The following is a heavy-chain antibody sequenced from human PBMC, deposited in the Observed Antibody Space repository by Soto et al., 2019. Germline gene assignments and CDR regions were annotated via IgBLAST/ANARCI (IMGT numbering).Heavy chain of an antibody. CDR1: GFTFSSYS. D-gene: IGHD1-26*01. CDR3: ARVGVVGATKFDY. CDR2: ISSSSSYI. V-gene: IGHV3-21*01. Sequence: RGSLRLACAASGFTFSSYSMNWVRQAPGKGLEWVSSISSSSSYIYYADSVKGRFTISRDNAKNSLYLQMNSLRAEDTAVYYCARVGVVGATKFDYWGQGTLVTVSS. J-gene: IGHJ4*02.